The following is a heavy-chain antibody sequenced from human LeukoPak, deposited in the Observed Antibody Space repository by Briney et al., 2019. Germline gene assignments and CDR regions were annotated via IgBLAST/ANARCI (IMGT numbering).Heavy chain of an antibody. Sequence: GGSLRLSCAASGFAFTTYTMNWVRQAPGKGLEWVSYITSSSSSIYYADSVKGRFTISRDNAKNSLYLQMNSLRDEDTAVYYCASPADYGDYVRWWGQGTLVTFSS. CDR2: ITSSSSSI. J-gene: IGHJ4*02. CDR3: ASPADYGDYVRW. CDR1: GFAFTTYT. D-gene: IGHD4-17*01. V-gene: IGHV3-48*02.